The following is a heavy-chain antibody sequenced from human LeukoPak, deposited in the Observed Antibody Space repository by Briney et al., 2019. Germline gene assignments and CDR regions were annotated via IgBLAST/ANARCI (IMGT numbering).Heavy chain of an antibody. CDR3: ARGNGGYSYGYPDY. CDR1: GFTFSSYE. D-gene: IGHD5-18*01. CDR2: ISSSGSTI. V-gene: IGHV3-48*03. J-gene: IGHJ4*02. Sequence: PGGSLGLSCAASGFTFSSYEMNWVRQAPGKGLEWVSYISSSGSTIYYADSVKGRLTISRDNAKNPLYLQMNSLRADDTAIYYCARGNGGYSYGYPDYWGQGTLVTVSS.